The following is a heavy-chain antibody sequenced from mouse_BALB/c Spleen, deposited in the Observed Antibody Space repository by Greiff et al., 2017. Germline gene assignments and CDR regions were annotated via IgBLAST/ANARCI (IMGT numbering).Heavy chain of an antibody. D-gene: IGHD2-1*01. Sequence: EVKVEESGGGLVKPGGSLKLSCAASGFAFSSYDMSWVRQTPEKRLEWVAYISSGGGSTYYPDTVKGRFTISRDNAKNTLYLQMSSLKSEDTAMYYCARHYGNPHYFDYWGQGTTLTVSS. CDR1: GFAFSSYD. CDR3: ARHYGNPHYFDY. V-gene: IGHV5-12-1*01. CDR2: ISSGGGST. J-gene: IGHJ2*01.